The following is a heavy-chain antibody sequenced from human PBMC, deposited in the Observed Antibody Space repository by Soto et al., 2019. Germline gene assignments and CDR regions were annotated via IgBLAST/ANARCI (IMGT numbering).Heavy chain of an antibody. D-gene: IGHD2-15*01. CDR3: TRDHHLGYCSGGSCARGYYYMDV. V-gene: IGHV3-49*03. CDR1: GFTFGDYA. J-gene: IGHJ6*03. CDR2: IRSKAYGGTT. Sequence: GGSLRLSCTASGFTFGDYAMSWFRQAPGKGREWVGFIRSKAYGGTTEYAASVKGRFTISRDDSKSIAYLQMNSLKTEDTAVYYCTRDHHLGYCSGGSCARGYYYMDVWGKGTTVTVSS.